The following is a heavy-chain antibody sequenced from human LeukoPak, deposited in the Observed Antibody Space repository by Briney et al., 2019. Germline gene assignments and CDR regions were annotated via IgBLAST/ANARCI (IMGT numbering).Heavy chain of an antibody. J-gene: IGHJ4*02. D-gene: IGHD4-17*01. V-gene: IGHV4-30-4*08. Sequence: SETLSLTCTVSGGSISSGDYYWSWVRQPPGKGLEWIGYIYYSGSTYYNPSLKSRVTISVDTSKNQFSLKLSSVTAADTAVYYCARGSRFYGDYYWGQGTLVTVSS. CDR1: GGSISSGDYY. CDR2: IYYSGST. CDR3: ARGSRFYGDYY.